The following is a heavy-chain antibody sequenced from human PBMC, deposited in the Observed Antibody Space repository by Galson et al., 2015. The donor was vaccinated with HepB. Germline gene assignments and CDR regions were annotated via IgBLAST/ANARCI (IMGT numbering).Heavy chain of an antibody. CDR3: TTSRYYDSSGYWAQPV. D-gene: IGHD3-22*01. CDR1: GFTFSNAW. J-gene: IGHJ6*02. V-gene: IGHV3-15*01. CDR2: IKSTTDGGTT. Sequence: SLRVSCAASGFTFSNAWMTWVRQAPGKRLEWVGRIKSTTDGGTTDYAAPVKGRFTISRDDSKNTLYLQMNSLKTEDTAVYYCTTSRYYDSSGYWAQPVWGQGTTVTVSS.